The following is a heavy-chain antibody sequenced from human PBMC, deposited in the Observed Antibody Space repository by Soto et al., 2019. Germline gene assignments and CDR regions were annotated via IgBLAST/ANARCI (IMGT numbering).Heavy chain of an antibody. CDR3: ARWYNYGHYYYYYGMDG. CDR2: INHSGST. CDR1: GGSFSGYY. D-gene: IGHD1-20*01. V-gene: IGHV4-34*01. Sequence: SETLSLTCAVYGGSFSGYYWSWIRQPPGKGPEWIGEINHSGSTNYNPSLKSRVTISVDTSKNQFSLKLSSVTAADTAVYYCARWYNYGHYYYYYGMDGWGQGTTVTVSS. J-gene: IGHJ6*02.